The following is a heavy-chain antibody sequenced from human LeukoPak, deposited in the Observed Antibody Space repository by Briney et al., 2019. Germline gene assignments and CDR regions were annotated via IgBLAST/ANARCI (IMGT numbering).Heavy chain of an antibody. CDR2: ISSSGSTI. D-gene: IGHD6-19*01. J-gene: IGHJ3*02. Sequence: PGGSLRLSCAASGFTFSDYYISWIRQAPGKGLEWVSYISSSGSTIYYADSVKGRFTISRDNAKNSLYLQMNSLRAEDTAVYYCARDLIGRPGSWLSKPHDAFDIWGQGTMVTVSS. CDR1: GFTFSDYY. V-gene: IGHV3-11*01. CDR3: ARDLIGRPGSWLSKPHDAFDI.